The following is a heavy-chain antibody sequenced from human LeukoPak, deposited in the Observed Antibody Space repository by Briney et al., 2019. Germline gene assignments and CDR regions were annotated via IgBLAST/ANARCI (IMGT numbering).Heavy chain of an antibody. CDR3: ARGGAVTRQFDY. CDR2: FYYIGST. V-gene: IGHV4-39*07. J-gene: IGHJ4*02. D-gene: IGHD4-17*01. Sequence: SETLSLTCTVSGGSISRSDYYWGWIRQPPGKGLEWIGSFYYIGSTYYSPSLKSRVTISVDTSKNQFSLKLSSVTAADTAVYYCARGGAVTRQFDYWGQGTLVTVSS. CDR1: GGSISRSDYY.